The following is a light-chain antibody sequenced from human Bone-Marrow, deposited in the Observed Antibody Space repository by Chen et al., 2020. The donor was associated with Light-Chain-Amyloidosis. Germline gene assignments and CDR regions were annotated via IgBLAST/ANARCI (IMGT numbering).Light chain of an antibody. V-gene: IGLV6-57*01. CDR1: SGSIATNY. CDR3: QSYQGSSQGV. J-gene: IGLJ3*02. Sequence: FMLTQPYSASDSPWKTLSICCYRSSGSIATNYVQWYQQRPGSSPTTVIYEDDQRPSVVPDRFSGSIDRSSNSASLTISGLKTEDEADYYCQSYQGSSQGVFGGGTKLTVL. CDR2: EDD.